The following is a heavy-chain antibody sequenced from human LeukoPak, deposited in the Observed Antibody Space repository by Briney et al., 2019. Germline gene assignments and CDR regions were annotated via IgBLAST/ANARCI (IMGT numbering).Heavy chain of an antibody. D-gene: IGHD6-19*01. CDR3: TTAVGTDFYDYGLDA. Sequence: GGSLRLSCAASGFTFSGSAMHWVRQASGKGLEWVGRLRSKANTYATAYAASVKGRLTISRDDSKNTAYLQLNSLTTEHTAVYYCTTAVGTDFYDYGLDAWGPGTTVTVSS. J-gene: IGHJ6*02. V-gene: IGHV3-73*01. CDR1: GFTFSGSA. CDR2: LRSKANTYAT.